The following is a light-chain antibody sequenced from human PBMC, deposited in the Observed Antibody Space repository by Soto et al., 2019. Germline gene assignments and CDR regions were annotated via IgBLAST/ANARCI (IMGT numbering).Light chain of an antibody. J-gene: IGLJ2*01. CDR3: GTWDISLSVV. V-gene: IGLV1-51*01. CDR1: SSNIAKNY. CDR2: DND. Sequence: QSVLTQPPSVSAAPGQKVTSSCSGSSSNIAKNYVYWYQQLPGTAPKLLIFDNDKRPSGIPDRFSGSKSGTSATLGITGLQTGDEADYYCGTWDISLSVVFGGGTKVTVL.